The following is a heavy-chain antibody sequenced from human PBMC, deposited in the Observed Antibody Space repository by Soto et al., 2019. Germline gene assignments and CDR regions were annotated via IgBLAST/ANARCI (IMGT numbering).Heavy chain of an antibody. CDR2: IYYSGST. D-gene: IGHD2-15*01. CDR3: AKETVVDSYYYYGMDV. J-gene: IGHJ6*02. Sequence: QVQLQESGPGLVKPSQTLSLTCTVSGGSISSGGYYWSWIRQHPGKGLEWIGYIYYSGSTYYNPSLKSRVTISVDTSKNQFSLKLSSVTAADTAVYYCAKETVVDSYYYYGMDVWGQGTTVTVSS. V-gene: IGHV4-31*03. CDR1: GGSISSGGYY.